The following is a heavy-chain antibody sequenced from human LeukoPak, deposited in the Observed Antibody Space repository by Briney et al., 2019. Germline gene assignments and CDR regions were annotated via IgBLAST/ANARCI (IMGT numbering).Heavy chain of an antibody. CDR1: GGTFSSYA. CDR2: IIPIFGTA. Sequence: EASVKVSCKASGGTFSSYAISWVRQAPGQGLEWMGGIIPIFGTANYAQKFQGRVTITTDESTSTAYTELSSLRSEDTAVYYCARGYGSGSYWWFDPWGQGTLVTVSS. V-gene: IGHV1-69*05. D-gene: IGHD3-10*01. J-gene: IGHJ5*02. CDR3: ARGYGSGSYWWFDP.